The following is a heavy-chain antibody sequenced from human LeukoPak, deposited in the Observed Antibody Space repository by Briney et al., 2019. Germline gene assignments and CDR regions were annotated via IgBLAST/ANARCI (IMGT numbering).Heavy chain of an antibody. J-gene: IGHJ4*02. Sequence: PSGTLSLTCTVSGGSISSGGYYWSWIRQHPGKGLEWIGYIYHSGSTYYNPSLKSRVTISVNTSKNQFSLKLSSVTAADTAVYYCAGETSYYDSTVADYWGQGTLVTVSS. V-gene: IGHV4-31*03. D-gene: IGHD3-22*01. CDR3: AGETSYYDSTVADY. CDR1: GGSISSGGYY. CDR2: IYHSGST.